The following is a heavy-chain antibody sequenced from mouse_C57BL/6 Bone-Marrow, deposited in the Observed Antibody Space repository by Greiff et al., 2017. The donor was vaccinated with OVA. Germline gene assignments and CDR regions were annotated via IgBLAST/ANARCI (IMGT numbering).Heavy chain of an antibody. CDR1: GYTFTSYW. CDR3: ASYGYGYAMDY. CDR2: IDPSDSYT. D-gene: IGHD2-2*01. J-gene: IGHJ4*01. Sequence: QVQLQQPGAELVRPGTSVQLSCKASGYTFTSYWMHWVKQRPGQGLEWIGVIDPSDSYTNYNQKFKGKATLTVDTSSSTAYMQLSSLTSEDSAVYYCASYGYGYAMDYWGQGTSVTVSS. V-gene: IGHV1-59*01.